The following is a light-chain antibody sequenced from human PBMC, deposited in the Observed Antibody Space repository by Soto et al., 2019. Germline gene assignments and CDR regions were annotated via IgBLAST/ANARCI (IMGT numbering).Light chain of an antibody. CDR3: KTWDTGARVV. CDR1: SGHSSYA. Sequence: QLVLTQSPSASASLGASVKLTCTLSSGHSSYAIAWHQQQPEKGPRYLMKLSSDGSHSKGDGIPDRFSGSSSGAERYRTISSLPWEDEADYYSKTWDTGARVVFGVGTKFTVL. V-gene: IGLV4-69*01. CDR2: LSSDGSH. J-gene: IGLJ3*02.